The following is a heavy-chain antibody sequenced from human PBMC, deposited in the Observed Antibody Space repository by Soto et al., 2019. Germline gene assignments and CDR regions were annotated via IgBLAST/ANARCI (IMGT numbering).Heavy chain of an antibody. D-gene: IGHD5-12*01. CDR1: GFSFSSYS. CDR2: ISTSSGTI. Sequence: GGSLRLSCAASGFSFSSYSMNWVRQAPGKGLEWVSYISTSSGTIYYADSVKGRFTISRDNAKNSLYLQMNSLRDEDTAVYYCAREDRYSSYWAHDAFDIWGQGTMVT. V-gene: IGHV3-48*02. J-gene: IGHJ3*02. CDR3: AREDRYSSYWAHDAFDI.